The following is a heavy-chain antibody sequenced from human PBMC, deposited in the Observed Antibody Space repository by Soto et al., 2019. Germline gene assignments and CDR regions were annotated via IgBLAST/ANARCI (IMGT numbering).Heavy chain of an antibody. V-gene: IGHV1-46*01. D-gene: IGHD6-13*01. J-gene: IGHJ5*02. Sequence: GASVKVSCKASGYTFTSYYMHWVRQAPGQGLEWMGIINPSGGSTSYAQKFQGRVTMTRDTSTSTVYMELSSLRSEDTAVYYCARSRLEAAAGNYNWFDPWGQGTLVTVSS. CDR1: GYTFTSYY. CDR3: ARSRLEAAAGNYNWFDP. CDR2: INPSGGST.